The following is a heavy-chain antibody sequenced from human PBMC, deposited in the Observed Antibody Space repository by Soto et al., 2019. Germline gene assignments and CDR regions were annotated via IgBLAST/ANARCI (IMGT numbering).Heavy chain of an antibody. CDR1: GFTFSDYY. D-gene: IGHD2-15*01. Sequence: QVQLVESGGGLVKPGGSLRLSCAVSGFTFSDYYMTWIRQAPGKGLEWVSYISSSTSHTNYADSVKGRFTISRDNAMNSLFLQMNSLRAEDTAVYYCARGRGVAADYFDFWGQGTLVTVSS. CDR2: ISSSTSHT. CDR3: ARGRGVAADYFDF. V-gene: IGHV3-11*05. J-gene: IGHJ4*02.